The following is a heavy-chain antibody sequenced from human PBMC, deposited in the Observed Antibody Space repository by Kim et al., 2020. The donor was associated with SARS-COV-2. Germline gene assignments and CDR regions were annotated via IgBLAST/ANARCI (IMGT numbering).Heavy chain of an antibody. J-gene: IGHJ4*02. V-gene: IGHV5-51*01. CDR3: ARASGGWYTPFDY. D-gene: IGHD6-19*01. Sequence: YSPSFQGQVTISADKSISTAYLQWSSLKASDTAMYYCARASGGWYTPFDYWGQGTLVTVSS.